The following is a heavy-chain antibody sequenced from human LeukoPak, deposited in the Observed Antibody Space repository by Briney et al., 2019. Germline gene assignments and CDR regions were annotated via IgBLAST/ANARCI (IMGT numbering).Heavy chain of an antibody. CDR3: TTDVRWELTLDY. Sequence: GGSLRLSCAASGFTFSDAWMSWVRQAPGKGLEWVGRIRSKTDGGTTDYAAPVKGRFTTSRDDSQNTLYLQMNSLKTEDTAVYYCTTDVRWELTLDYWGQGTLVTVSS. D-gene: IGHD1-26*01. CDR1: GFTFSDAW. J-gene: IGHJ4*02. CDR2: IRSKTDGGTT. V-gene: IGHV3-15*01.